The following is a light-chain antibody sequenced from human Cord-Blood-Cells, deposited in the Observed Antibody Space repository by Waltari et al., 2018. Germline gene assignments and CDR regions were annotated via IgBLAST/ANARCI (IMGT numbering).Light chain of an antibody. CDR1: SSNIGRHY. V-gene: IGLV1-47*01. CDR3: AAWDDSLSGWV. Sequence: QSVLTQPPSASGTPGQRVTISCSGSSSNIGRHYVYWYQQLPGTAPKLRIYRNNQRPSGVPDRFSGSKSGTSASLASSGLRSEDEADYYCAAWDDSLSGWVFGGGTKLTVL. J-gene: IGLJ3*02. CDR2: RNN.